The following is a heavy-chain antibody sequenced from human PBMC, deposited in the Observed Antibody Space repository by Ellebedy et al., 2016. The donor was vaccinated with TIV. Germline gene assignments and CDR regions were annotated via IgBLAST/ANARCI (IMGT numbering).Heavy chain of an antibody. D-gene: IGHD3-16*01. CDR2: IYQDGSTQ. V-gene: IGHV3-7*01. Sequence: GGSLRLSCVASGFSFRSYWMSWVRQAPGKGLEWVANIYQDGSTQYYVDSVKGRFTISRDNAKNSLFLQMNSLRVEDTAVYYCARRGSYGDYSVQVNSWFDRWGRGTLVSGSS. J-gene: IGHJ5*02. CDR1: GFSFRSYW. CDR3: ARRGSYGDYSVQVNSWFDR.